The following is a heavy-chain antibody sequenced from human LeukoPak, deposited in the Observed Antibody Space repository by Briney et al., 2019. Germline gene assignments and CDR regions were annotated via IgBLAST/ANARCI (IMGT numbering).Heavy chain of an antibody. CDR1: GYTFTGYY. V-gene: IGHV1-2*02. D-gene: IGHD2-15*01. CDR2: INPNSGGI. Sequence: ASVKVSCKASGYTFTGYYMHWVRQAPGQGLEWMGWINPNSGGINYAQKFQGRVTMTRDTSISTANMELSRLRSDDTAVYYCARRYFSGGSCYTALDYWGQGTLVTVSS. J-gene: IGHJ4*02. CDR3: ARRYFSGGSCYTALDY.